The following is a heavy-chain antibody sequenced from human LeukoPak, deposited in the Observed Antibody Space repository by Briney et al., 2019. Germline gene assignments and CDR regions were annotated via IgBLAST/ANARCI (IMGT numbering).Heavy chain of an antibody. V-gene: IGHV3-33*01. CDR3: ARDPIYYSGSFSFFDY. D-gene: IGHD1-26*01. Sequence: PGGSLRLSCAASGFTFSDYGMHWVRQAPGKGLEWVALVWYDGSNQYCADSVKGRFAISRDNSKRTLYLQMNSLRAEDTAVYYCARDPIYYSGSFSFFDYWGQGTLVTVSS. CDR2: VWYDGSNQ. CDR1: GFTFSDYG. J-gene: IGHJ4*02.